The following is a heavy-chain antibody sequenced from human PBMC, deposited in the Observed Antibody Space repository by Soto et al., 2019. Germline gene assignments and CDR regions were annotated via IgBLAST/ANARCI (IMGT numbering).Heavy chain of an antibody. J-gene: IGHJ4*02. Sequence: GGSLRLSCAASGFTFSVSSMSWVRQAPGKGLDWVSSISSTSAYIYHADSVKGRFTVSRDNAKNSLYLQMNSLRAEDTAMYYCAREGSCANGVCLPDYWGQGTLVTV. V-gene: IGHV3-21*01. CDR2: ISSTSAYI. CDR1: GFTFSVSS. D-gene: IGHD2-8*01. CDR3: AREGSCANGVCLPDY.